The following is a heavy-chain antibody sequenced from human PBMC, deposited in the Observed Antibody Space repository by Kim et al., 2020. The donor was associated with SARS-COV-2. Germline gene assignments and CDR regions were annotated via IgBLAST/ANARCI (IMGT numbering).Heavy chain of an antibody. CDR1: GGSISSGGYY. CDR3: ARDGHYRDGYPREDWFDP. V-gene: IGHV4-31*03. CDR2: IYYSGST. J-gene: IGHJ5*02. D-gene: IGHD5-12*01. Sequence: SETLSLTCTVSGGSISSGGYYWSWIRQHPGKGLEWIGYIYYSGSTYYNPSLKSRVTISVDTSKNQFSLKLSSVTAADTAVYYCARDGHYRDGYPREDWFDPWGQGTLVTVSS.